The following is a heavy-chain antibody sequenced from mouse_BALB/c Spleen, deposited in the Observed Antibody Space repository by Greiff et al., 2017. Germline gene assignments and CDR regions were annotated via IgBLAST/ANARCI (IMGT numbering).Heavy chain of an antibody. CDR2: ISDGGSYT. CDR1: GFTFSDYY. V-gene: IGHV5-4*02. CDR3: ARDLDYGSNAMDY. D-gene: IGHD1-1*01. J-gene: IGHJ4*01. Sequence: EVQLVESGGGLVKPGGSLKLSCAASGFTFSDYYMYWVRQTPEKRLEWVATISDGGSYTYYPDSVKGRFTISRDNAKNNLYLQMSSLKSEDTAMYYCARDLDYGSNAMDYWGQGTSVTVSS.